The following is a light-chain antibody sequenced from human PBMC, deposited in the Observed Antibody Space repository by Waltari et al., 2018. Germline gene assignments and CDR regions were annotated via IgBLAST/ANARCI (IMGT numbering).Light chain of an antibody. CDR3: QQYYSTPPT. V-gene: IGKV4-1*01. Sequence: DIVMTHSPDSLAVSLGERATINCKSSQSVLYSSNNKTYLAWYQQKPGLPPKLLIYWASTRESGVPDRFSGSGSGTDFTLTISSLQAEDVAVYYCQQYYSTPPTFGQGTKLEIK. J-gene: IGKJ2*01. CDR2: WAS. CDR1: QSVLYSSNNKTY.